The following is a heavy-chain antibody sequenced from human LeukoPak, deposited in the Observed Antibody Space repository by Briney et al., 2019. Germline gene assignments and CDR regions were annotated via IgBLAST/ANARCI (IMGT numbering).Heavy chain of an antibody. Sequence: SETLSLTCTVSGNSISSGDNYWSWIRQPAGKGLEWIGRIYTSGSTNYNPSLKSRVTISGDTSKNQFSLRLSSVTAADTAVYYCARSRVREITMIVVVRENYYMDVWGKGTTVTISS. CDR2: IYTSGST. V-gene: IGHV4-61*02. D-gene: IGHD3-22*01. CDR3: ARSRVREITMIVVVRENYYMDV. CDR1: GNSISSGDNY. J-gene: IGHJ6*03.